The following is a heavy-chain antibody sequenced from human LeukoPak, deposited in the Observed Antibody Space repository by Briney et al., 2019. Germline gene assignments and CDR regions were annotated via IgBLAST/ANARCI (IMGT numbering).Heavy chain of an antibody. CDR2: IYTSGST. CDR3: ARAGLSYAQGDY. CDR1: GGSISSYY. V-gene: IGHV4-4*07. J-gene: IGHJ4*02. D-gene: IGHD3-16*01. Sequence: SETLSLTCTVSGGSISSYYWCWIRKPAGPGLEWIGRIYTSGSTNSNPSLKSRVTISVDTSKNQFSLKLSSVTAADTAVYYCARAGLSYAQGDYWGQGTLVTVSS.